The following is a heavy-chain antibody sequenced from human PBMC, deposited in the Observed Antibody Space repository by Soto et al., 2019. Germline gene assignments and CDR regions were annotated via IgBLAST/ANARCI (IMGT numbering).Heavy chain of an antibody. D-gene: IGHD2-15*01. CDR2: INHSGST. J-gene: IGHJ5*02. Sequence: PSETLSLTCAVYGGSFSGYYWSWIRQPPGKGLEWIGEINHSGSTNYNPSLKSRVTISVDTSKNQFSLKLSSVTAADTAVYYCARHAIQGYCSGGSCYFASNWFDPWGQGTLVT. CDR3: ARHAIQGYCSGGSCYFASNWFDP. CDR1: GGSFSGYY. V-gene: IGHV4-34*01.